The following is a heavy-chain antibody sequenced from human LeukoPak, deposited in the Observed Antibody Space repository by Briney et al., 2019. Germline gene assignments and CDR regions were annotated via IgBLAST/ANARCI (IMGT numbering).Heavy chain of an antibody. CDR1: GYTFTGYY. J-gene: IGHJ3*02. V-gene: IGHV1-2*02. D-gene: IGHD1-26*01. CDR2: INPNSGGT. CDR3: ARDPPYSGSSLNAFDI. Sequence: GASVKVSCKASGYTFTGYYMHWVRQAPGQGLEWMGWINPNSGGTNYAQKFQGRVTMTRDTSTSTAYMELRSLRSDDTAVYYCARDPPYSGSSLNAFDIWGQGTMVTVSS.